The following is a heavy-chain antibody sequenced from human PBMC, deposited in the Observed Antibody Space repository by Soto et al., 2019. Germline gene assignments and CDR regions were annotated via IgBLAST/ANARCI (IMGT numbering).Heavy chain of an antibody. J-gene: IGHJ4*02. D-gene: IGHD6-19*01. CDR1: GFTFSSYS. Sequence: EVQLVESGGGLVKPGGSLRLSCAASGFTFSSYSMNWFRQAPGKGLEWVSSISSSSSYIYYADAVKGGFTIARDNAKNSLYLQMNSLRAEDTAVYYCARSGVGAVAEWGQGPLVTVSS. CDR2: ISSSSSYI. V-gene: IGHV3-21*01. CDR3: ARSGVGAVAE.